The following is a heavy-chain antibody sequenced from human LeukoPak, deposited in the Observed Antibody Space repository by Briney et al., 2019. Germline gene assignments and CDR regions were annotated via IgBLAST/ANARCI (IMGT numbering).Heavy chain of an antibody. V-gene: IGHV3-21*01. CDR1: GFTFSSYS. CDR3: ARDAIAVAGDTYYYYYMDV. J-gene: IGHJ6*03. Sequence: GGSLRLSCAASGFTFSSYSMNWIRQAPGKGLEWVSSISSSSSYIYYADSVKGRFTISRDNAKNSLYLQMNSLRAEDTAVYYCARDAIAVAGDTYYYYYMDVWGKGTTVTVSS. CDR2: ISSSSSYI. D-gene: IGHD6-19*01.